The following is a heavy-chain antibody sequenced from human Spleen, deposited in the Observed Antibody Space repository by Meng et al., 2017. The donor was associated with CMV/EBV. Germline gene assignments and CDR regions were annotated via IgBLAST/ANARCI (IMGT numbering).Heavy chain of an antibody. J-gene: IGHJ4*02. CDR1: GFTFSSSG. CDR2: IRYDGSNK. CDR3: AKDRARDCSSTSCHLVDY. Sequence: GESLKILSAASGFTFSSSGMHWVRQAPGKGLEWVAFIRYDGSNKYYADAVKGRFTISRDNSKNTLYLQMNSLRAEDTAVYYCAKDRARDCSSTSCHLVDYWGQGTLVTVSS. V-gene: IGHV3-30*02. D-gene: IGHD2-2*01.